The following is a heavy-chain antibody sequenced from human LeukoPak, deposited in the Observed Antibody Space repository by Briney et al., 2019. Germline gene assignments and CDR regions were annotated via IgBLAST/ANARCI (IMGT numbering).Heavy chain of an antibody. Sequence: GGSLRLSCAASGFTFSSNSMNWVRQAPGKGLEWVSYISSSSTIYYADSVKGRFTISRDNAKNSLYLQMNSLRAEDTAVYYCASSNGGTWGQGTLVTVSS. V-gene: IGHV3-48*01. CDR1: GFTFSSNS. CDR3: ASSNGGT. J-gene: IGHJ5*02. CDR2: ISSSSTI. D-gene: IGHD2-8*01.